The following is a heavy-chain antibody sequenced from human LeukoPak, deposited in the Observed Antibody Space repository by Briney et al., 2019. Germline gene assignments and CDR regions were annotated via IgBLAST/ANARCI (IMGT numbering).Heavy chain of an antibody. CDR1: GYTLTELS. D-gene: IGHD3-22*01. CDR3: ARDPGDSSGYYYHYYYGMDV. CDR2: FDPEDGET. Sequence: ASVKVSCKVSGYTLTELSMHWVRQAPGKGLEWMGGFDPEDGETIYAQKFQGRVTMTEDTSTDTAYMELSSLRAEDTAVYYCARDPGDSSGYYYHYYYGMDVWGQGTTVTVSS. V-gene: IGHV1-24*01. J-gene: IGHJ6*02.